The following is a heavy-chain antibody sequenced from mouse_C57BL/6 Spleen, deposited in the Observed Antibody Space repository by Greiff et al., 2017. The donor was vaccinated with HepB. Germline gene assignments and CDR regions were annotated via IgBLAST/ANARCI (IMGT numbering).Heavy chain of an antibody. V-gene: IGHV14-2*01. CDR2: IDPEDGET. J-gene: IGHJ1*03. CDR1: GFNIKDYY. CDR3: APVTTVADWYFDV. Sequence: EVQGVESGAELVKPGASVKLSCTASGFNIKDYYMHWVKQRTEQGLEWIGRIDPEDGETKYAPKFQGKATITADTSSNTAYLQLSSLTSEDTAVYYCAPVTTVADWYFDVWGTGTTVTVSS. D-gene: IGHD1-1*01.